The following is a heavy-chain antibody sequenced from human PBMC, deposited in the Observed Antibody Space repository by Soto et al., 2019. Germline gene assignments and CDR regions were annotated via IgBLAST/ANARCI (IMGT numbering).Heavy chain of an antibody. CDR1: GYTFTSYG. D-gene: IGHD3-10*01. V-gene: IGHV1-18*01. CDR2: ISAYNGNT. J-gene: IGHJ5*02. Sequence: ASVKVSCKASGYTFTSYGISWVRQAPGQGLEWMGWISAYNGNTNYAQKLQGRVTMTTDTSTSTAYMELRSLRSDDTAVYYCARVHPTMVRGVNLNWFGPWGQGTLVTVSS. CDR3: ARVHPTMVRGVNLNWFGP.